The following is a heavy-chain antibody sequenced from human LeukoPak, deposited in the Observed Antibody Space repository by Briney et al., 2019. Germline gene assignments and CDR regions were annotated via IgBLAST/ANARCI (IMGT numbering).Heavy chain of an antibody. Sequence: PGGSLRLSCAPSEFTLSDHWMSWVRQAPGKGLEWVAHINQAGSEKQYVDSVKGRFTISRDNTRNSLFLHMNSLRPEDSAVYYCAGGHYGLASWGQGTLVTVSS. CDR1: EFTLSDHW. J-gene: IGHJ5*02. V-gene: IGHV3-7*04. CDR2: INQAGSEK. CDR3: AGGHYGLAS. D-gene: IGHD3-10*01.